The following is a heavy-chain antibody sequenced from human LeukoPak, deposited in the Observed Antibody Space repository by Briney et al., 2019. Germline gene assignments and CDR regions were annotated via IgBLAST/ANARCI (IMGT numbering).Heavy chain of an antibody. Sequence: SETLSLTCAVYGGSFSGYYWSWIRQPPGKGLEWIGSIYYSGSTYYNPSLKSRVTISVDTSKNQFSLKLSSVTAADTAVYYCASYVWGSYFGPKRFDYWGQGTLVTVSS. CDR1: GGSFSGYY. V-gene: IGHV4-34*01. CDR3: ASYVWGSYFGPKRFDY. CDR2: IYYSGST. D-gene: IGHD3-16*01. J-gene: IGHJ4*02.